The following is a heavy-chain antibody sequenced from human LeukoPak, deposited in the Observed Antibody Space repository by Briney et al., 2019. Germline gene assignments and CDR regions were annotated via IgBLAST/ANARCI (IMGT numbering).Heavy chain of an antibody. CDR3: AKDAAGPEY. Sequence: RGSLRLSCAASGLTFSDYSMTWVRQAPGKGLFWVSGISAGGGSTYYADSVKGRFTISRDNSRNTLYLQMNSLRAEDTAVYYCAKDAAGPEYWGQGTLVTVSS. J-gene: IGHJ4*02. CDR1: GLTFSDYS. CDR2: ISAGGGST. D-gene: IGHD6-13*01. V-gene: IGHV3-23*01.